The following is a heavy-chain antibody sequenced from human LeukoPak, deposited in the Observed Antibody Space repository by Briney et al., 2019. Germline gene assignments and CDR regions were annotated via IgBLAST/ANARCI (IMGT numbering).Heavy chain of an antibody. V-gene: IGHV1-46*01. CDR3: ARAPKGVTTGYFDH. CDR2: IGASGGSK. CDR1: GYTFTPYY. J-gene: IGHJ4*02. D-gene: IGHD1-26*01. Sequence: GASVKVSCKASGYTFTPYYIHWVRQAPGQGLEWMEIIGASGGSKTYAQIFQGRVNLTRDTYTSTVYMELSSLRSDDTAVYYCARAPKGVTTGYFDHWGQGTLVTVSS.